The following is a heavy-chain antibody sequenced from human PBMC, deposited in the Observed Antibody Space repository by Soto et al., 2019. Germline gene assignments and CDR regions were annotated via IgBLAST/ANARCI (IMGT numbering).Heavy chain of an antibody. CDR2: INRGGST. CDR1: GGSFSGYD. D-gene: IGHD3-10*01. J-gene: IGHJ1*01. CDR3: ARGGYYGYFRY. V-gene: IGHV4-34*01. Sequence: SETLSLTCAVYGGSFSGYDWSWIRQPTGKGLEWIGEINRGGSTKYNPSFKSRLTISGDTSKNQVSLKLTSVTAADTAVYYCARGGYYGYFRYWGQGTPVTVSS.